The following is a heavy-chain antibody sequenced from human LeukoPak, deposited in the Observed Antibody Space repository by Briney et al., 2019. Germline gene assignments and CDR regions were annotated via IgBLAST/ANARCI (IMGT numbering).Heavy chain of an antibody. J-gene: IGHJ6*03. D-gene: IGHD3-22*01. Sequence: ASVKVSCKASGYTFTSYGISWVRQAPGQGLEWMGWMNPNSGNTGYAQKFQGRVTMTRNTSISTAYMELSSLRSKDTAVYYCARALGSGYYVLYYYYMDVWGKGTTVTISS. V-gene: IGHV1-8*02. CDR1: GYTFTSYG. CDR3: ARALGSGYYVLYYYYMDV. CDR2: MNPNSGNT.